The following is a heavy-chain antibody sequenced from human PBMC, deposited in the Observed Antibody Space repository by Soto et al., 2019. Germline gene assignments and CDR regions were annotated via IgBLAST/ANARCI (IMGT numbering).Heavy chain of an antibody. CDR2: ISGSDGKT. CDR1: VFSFGSYA. CDR3: ARWSYLDY. J-gene: IGHJ4*02. D-gene: IGHD3-3*01. V-gene: IGHV3-23*01. Sequence: LRLSCAASVFSFGSYALSWVRQAPGKGLEWVSTISGSDGKTFYADSVKGRFSISRDTSQNTLYLQMNSLRADDTAIYYCARWSYLDYWGQGTRVTVSS.